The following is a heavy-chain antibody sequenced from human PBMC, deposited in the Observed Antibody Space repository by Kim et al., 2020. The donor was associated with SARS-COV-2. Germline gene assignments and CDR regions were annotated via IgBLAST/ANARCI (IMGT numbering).Heavy chain of an antibody. CDR3: ARTFGGSGSYLRGGDAFDI. V-gene: IGHV4-39*01. D-gene: IGHD3-10*01. Sequence: SETLSLTCTVSGGSISSSSYYWGWIRQPPGKGLEWIGSIYYSGSTYYNPSLKSRVTISVDTSKNQFSLKLSSVTAADTAVYYCARTFGGSGSYLRGGDAFDIWGQGTMVTVSS. CDR2: IYYSGST. CDR1: GGSISSSSYY. J-gene: IGHJ3*02.